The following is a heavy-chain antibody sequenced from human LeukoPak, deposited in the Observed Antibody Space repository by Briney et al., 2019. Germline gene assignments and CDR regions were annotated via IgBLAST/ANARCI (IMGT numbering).Heavy chain of an antibody. CDR3: ARVLEYSSSWNWVDY. V-gene: IGHV6-1*01. CDR2: TYYRSQWYN. J-gene: IGHJ5*01. Sequence: SQTLSLTCAISGDXVSSNSAAWNWTRQSPSRRLEWLGRTYYRSQWYNDYAVSVKSRITINPDTSKNQFSLQLNSVTPEDTAVYYCARVLEYSSSWNWVDYWGQGTLVTVSS. CDR1: GDXVSSNSAA. D-gene: IGHD6-13*01.